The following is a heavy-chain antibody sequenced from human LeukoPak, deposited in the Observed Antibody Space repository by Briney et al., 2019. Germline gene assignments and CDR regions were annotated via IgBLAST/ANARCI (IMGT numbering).Heavy chain of an antibody. CDR3: AGEYGSGSYFSSSFDY. CDR1: GFTFSSYA. Sequence: GGSLRLSCAASGFTFSSYAMHWVRQAPGKGLEWVAVISYDGSNKNYADSVKGRFTISRDNSKNTLYLQMNSLRADDTAVYYCAGEYGSGSYFSSSFDYWGQGPLVTVS. D-gene: IGHD3-10*01. CDR2: ISYDGSNK. J-gene: IGHJ4*02. V-gene: IGHV3-30-3*01.